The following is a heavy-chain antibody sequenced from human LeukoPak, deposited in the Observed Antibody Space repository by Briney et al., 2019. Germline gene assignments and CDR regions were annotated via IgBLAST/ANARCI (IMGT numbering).Heavy chain of an antibody. Sequence: GGSLRLSCAASGLTFSSYAMSWVRQAPGKGLEWVSAISGSGGSTYYADSVKGRFTISRDNSKNTLYLQMNSLRAEDTAVYYCAKRSGYGDYAGYFDYWGQGTLVTVSS. CDR3: AKRSGYGDYAGYFDY. D-gene: IGHD4-17*01. CDR1: GLTFSSYA. CDR2: ISGSGGST. J-gene: IGHJ4*02. V-gene: IGHV3-23*01.